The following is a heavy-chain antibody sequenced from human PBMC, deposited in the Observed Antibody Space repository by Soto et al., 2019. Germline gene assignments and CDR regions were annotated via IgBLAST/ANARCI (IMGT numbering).Heavy chain of an antibody. D-gene: IGHD6-19*01. V-gene: IGHV3-9*01. J-gene: IGHJ3*02. CDR1: GFTFDDYA. CDR3: AKGLAGTWGAFDI. CDR2: ISWNSGSI. Sequence: EVQLVESGGGLVQPGRSLRLSCAASGFTFDDYAMHWVRQAPGKGLEWVSGISWNSGSIGYADSVKGRFTISRDNAKNSLYLQMNSLRAEDTALYYCAKGLAGTWGAFDIWGQGTMVTVFS.